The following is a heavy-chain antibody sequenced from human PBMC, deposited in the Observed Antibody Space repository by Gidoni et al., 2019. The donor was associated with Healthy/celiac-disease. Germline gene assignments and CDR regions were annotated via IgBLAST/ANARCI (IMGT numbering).Heavy chain of an antibody. Sequence: QVQLVESGGGVVQPGGSLRLSCAASGFTFISDGMHWVRQAPGKGLEWVAFIRYDGSNKYYADSVKGRFTISRDNSKNTLYLQMNSLRAEDTAVYYCAKEAAAGPYYYGMDVWGQGTTVTVSS. CDR1: GFTFISDG. J-gene: IGHJ6*02. V-gene: IGHV3-30*02. CDR3: AKEAAAGPYYYGMDV. D-gene: IGHD6-13*01. CDR2: IRYDGSNK.